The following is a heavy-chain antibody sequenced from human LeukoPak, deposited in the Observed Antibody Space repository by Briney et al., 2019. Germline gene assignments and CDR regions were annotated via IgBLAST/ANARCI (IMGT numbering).Heavy chain of an antibody. D-gene: IGHD3-10*02. J-gene: IGHJ6*04. CDR2: ISGSGGST. Sequence: QPGGSLRLSCAASGFTFSSYSMSWVRQAPGKGLEWVSGISGSGGSTYDAGSVKGRFTISRENAKNSLYLQINSLRAEDTAVYSCADLGITIIGGVWGKGTTVTISS. CDR1: GFTFSSYS. V-gene: IGHV3-23*01. CDR3: ADLGITIIGGV.